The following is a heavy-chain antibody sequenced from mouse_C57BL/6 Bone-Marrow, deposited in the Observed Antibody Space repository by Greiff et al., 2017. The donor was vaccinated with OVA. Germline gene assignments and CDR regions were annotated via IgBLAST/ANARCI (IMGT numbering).Heavy chain of an antibody. D-gene: IGHD2-14*01. V-gene: IGHV1-69*01. Sequence: VQLQQSGAELVMPGASVKLSCKASGYTFTSYWMHWVKQRPGQGLEWIGEIDPSDSYTNYNQKFKGKSTLTGDKSSSTAYMQLSSLTSEDSAVYYCARRVYDGFDYWGQGTTLTVSS. CDR3: ARRVYDGFDY. CDR1: GYTFTSYW. CDR2: IDPSDSYT. J-gene: IGHJ2*01.